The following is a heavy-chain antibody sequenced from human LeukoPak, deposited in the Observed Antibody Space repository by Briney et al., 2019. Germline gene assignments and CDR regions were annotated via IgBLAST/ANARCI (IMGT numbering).Heavy chain of an antibody. CDR2: ISSSSSYI. J-gene: IGHJ5*02. Sequence: GGSLRLSCAASGFTFSSYSMNWVRQAPGKGLEWVSSISSSSSYIYYADSVKGRFTISRDNAKNSLYLQMNSLRAEDTAVHYCAREGVYYYDSSGLHENWFDPWGQGTLVTVSS. CDR3: AREGVYYYDSSGLHENWFDP. V-gene: IGHV3-21*01. D-gene: IGHD3-22*01. CDR1: GFTFSSYS.